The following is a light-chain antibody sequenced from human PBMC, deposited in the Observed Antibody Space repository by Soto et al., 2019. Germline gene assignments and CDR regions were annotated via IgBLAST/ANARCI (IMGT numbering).Light chain of an antibody. CDR2: AAS. Sequence: DIQMTQSPSSLSASVGDRVTITCRASQGISNDLAWYQQKPGEVPKLLIYAASTLQPGVPSRFSGSGSGTDFTLTISSLQPEDVATYYCQKYNSAPHTFGQGTRLEIK. CDR1: QGISND. CDR3: QKYNSAPHT. V-gene: IGKV1-27*01. J-gene: IGKJ5*01.